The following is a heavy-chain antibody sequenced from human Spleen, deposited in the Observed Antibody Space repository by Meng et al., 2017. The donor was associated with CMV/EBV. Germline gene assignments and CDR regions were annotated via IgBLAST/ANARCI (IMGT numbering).Heavy chain of an antibody. CDR2: ISVGGST. CDR3: ARDSSGYYYY. Sequence: GESLKISCAASGFTFGRYAMAWVRQAPGKGLEWVSTISVGGSTYYADSVKGRFTISRDNSKNTLYLQMNSLRAEDTAVYYCARDSSGYYYYWGQGTLVTVSS. D-gene: IGHD3-22*01. V-gene: IGHV3-23*01. CDR1: GFTFGRYA. J-gene: IGHJ4*02.